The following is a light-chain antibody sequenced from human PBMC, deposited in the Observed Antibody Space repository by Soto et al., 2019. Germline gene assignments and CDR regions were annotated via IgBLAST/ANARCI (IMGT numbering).Light chain of an antibody. V-gene: IGLV3-21*02. Sequence: SYELTQPPSVSVAPGQTARITCGGSDIGRKSVHWYQQKPGQAPVMVVFDDSDRPSGIPERLSGSNSGNTATLTISRVEAGDEADYFCQVWDSSSDSVFGGGTKLTVL. J-gene: IGLJ3*02. CDR2: DDS. CDR3: QVWDSSSDSV. CDR1: DIGRKS.